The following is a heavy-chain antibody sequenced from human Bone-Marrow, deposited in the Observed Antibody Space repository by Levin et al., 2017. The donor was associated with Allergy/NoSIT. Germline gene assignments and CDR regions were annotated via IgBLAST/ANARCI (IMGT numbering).Heavy chain of an antibody. D-gene: IGHD1-1*01. CDR3: ARLDGYSFDY. V-gene: IGHV4-31*03. J-gene: IGHJ4*02. Sequence: SETLSLTCTVSGGSISSSGYHWTWIRQYPNKGPEWIGYISYRGSTYFNPSLKSRLTMSIDTSEQHFSLNLTSVSAADTAIYYCARLDGYSFDYWGQGALVTVSS. CDR2: ISYRGST. CDR1: GGSISSSGYH.